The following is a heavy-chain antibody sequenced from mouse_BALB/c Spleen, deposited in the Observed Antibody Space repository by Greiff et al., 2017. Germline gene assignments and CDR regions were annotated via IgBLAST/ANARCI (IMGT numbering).Heavy chain of an antibody. J-gene: IGHJ4*01. CDR2: ISCYNGAT. CDR3: ARFPIATVVAPVAMDY. D-gene: IGHD1-1*01. CDR1: GYSFTGYY. Sequence: LVKTGASVKISCKASGYSFTGYYMHWVKQSHGKSLEWIGYISCYNGATSYNQKFKGKATFTVDTSSSTAYMQFNSLTSEDSAVYYCARFPIATVVAPVAMDYWGQGTSVTVSS. V-gene: IGHV1S34*01.